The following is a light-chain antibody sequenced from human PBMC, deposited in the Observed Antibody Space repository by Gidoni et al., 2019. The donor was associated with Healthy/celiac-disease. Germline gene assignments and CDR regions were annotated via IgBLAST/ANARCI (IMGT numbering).Light chain of an antibody. CDR3: QQYDNLPLT. J-gene: IGKJ4*01. CDR1: QDISNY. V-gene: IGKV1-33*01. Sequence: IQLTHSPSSLSASVGGRVTTTCQASQDISNYLNWYQQKPGKAPKLLIYDASNLETGVPSRFSGSGSGTDFTFTISSLQAEDIATYYCQQYDNLPLTFXGXTKVEIK. CDR2: DAS.